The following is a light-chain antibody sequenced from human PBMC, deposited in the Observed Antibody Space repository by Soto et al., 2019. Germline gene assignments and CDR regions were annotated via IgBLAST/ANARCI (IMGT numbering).Light chain of an antibody. V-gene: IGKV1-12*01. CDR3: QQANSYPWT. CDR1: QGVSDW. Sequence: DIQMTQSPSSLSASVGDRVAITCRASQGVSDWVAWYQQKPGEAPKLLIYGSSSLLSGVPSRFSGTRSGTDFTLTICSLQPEDFATYYCQQANSYPWTFGQGTKVDIK. J-gene: IGKJ1*01. CDR2: GSS.